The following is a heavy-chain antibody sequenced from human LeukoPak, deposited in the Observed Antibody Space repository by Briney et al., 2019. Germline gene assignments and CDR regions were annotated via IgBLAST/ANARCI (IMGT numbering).Heavy chain of an antibody. Sequence: PGASLRFSCAALGFTLRSNAMGWVRQSPGKGREWVSAFSGSGGSTYYADSVKGRFTISRDNSKNTLYLQMNSLRAEDTAVYYCAKDRTPYYDFWSGYYPGGFDYWGQGTLVTVSS. D-gene: IGHD3-3*01. CDR3: AKDRTPYYDFWSGYYPGGFDY. CDR2: FSGSGGST. J-gene: IGHJ4*02. V-gene: IGHV3-23*01. CDR1: GFTLRSNA.